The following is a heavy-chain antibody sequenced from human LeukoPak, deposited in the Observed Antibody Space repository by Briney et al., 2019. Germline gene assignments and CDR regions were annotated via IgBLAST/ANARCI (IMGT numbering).Heavy chain of an antibody. CDR1: GFTFSSHS. V-gene: IGHV3-48*01. CDR2: ISSSSSTI. D-gene: IGHD2-15*01. J-gene: IGHJ4*02. CDR3: ARDSWATLAVDY. Sequence: PGGSLRLSCAASGFTFSSHSMTWVRRAPGKGLEWVSSISSSSSTIYYADSVKGRFTISRDNAKNSLYLQMNSLRAEDTAVYYCARDSWATLAVDYWGQGTLVTVSS.